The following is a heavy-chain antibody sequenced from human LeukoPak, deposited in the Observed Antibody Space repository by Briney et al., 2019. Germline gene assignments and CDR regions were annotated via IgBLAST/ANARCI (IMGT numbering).Heavy chain of an antibody. Sequence: GGSLRLSCAASGFTFTSYAMSWVRQAPGKGLEYVSAISSNGGGTYYANSVKGRFTISRDNSKNTLYLQMGSLRAEDMAVYYCARVRDGYGDYWGQGTLVTVSS. J-gene: IGHJ4*02. CDR3: ARVRDGYGDY. D-gene: IGHD5-24*01. V-gene: IGHV3-64*01. CDR2: ISSNGGGT. CDR1: GFTFTSYA.